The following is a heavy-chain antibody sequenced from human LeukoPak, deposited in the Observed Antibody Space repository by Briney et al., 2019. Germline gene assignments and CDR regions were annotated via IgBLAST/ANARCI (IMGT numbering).Heavy chain of an antibody. J-gene: IGHJ5*02. CDR1: GYSISSGYY. Sequence: SETLSLTCTVSGYSISSGYYWGWIRQPPGKGLEWIGSIYHSGSTYYNPSLKSRVTISVDTSKNQFSLKLSSVTAADTAVYYCARVFGLRCDPWGQGTLVTVSS. D-gene: IGHD3/OR15-3a*01. CDR2: IYHSGST. V-gene: IGHV4-38-2*02. CDR3: ARVFGLRCDP.